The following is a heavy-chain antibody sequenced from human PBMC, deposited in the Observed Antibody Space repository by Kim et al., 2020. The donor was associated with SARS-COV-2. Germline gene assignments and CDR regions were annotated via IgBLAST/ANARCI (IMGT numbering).Heavy chain of an antibody. CDR2: INPSGGST. V-gene: IGHV1-46*01. Sequence: ASVKVSCKASGYTFTSYYMHWVRQAPGQGLEWMGIINPSGGSTSYAQKFQGRVTMTRDTSTSTVYMELSSLRSEDTAVYYCAREGVPPTRLVVGAIDYWGQGTLVTVSS. D-gene: IGHD1-26*01. CDR1: GYTFTSYY. J-gene: IGHJ4*02. CDR3: AREGVPPTRLVVGAIDY.